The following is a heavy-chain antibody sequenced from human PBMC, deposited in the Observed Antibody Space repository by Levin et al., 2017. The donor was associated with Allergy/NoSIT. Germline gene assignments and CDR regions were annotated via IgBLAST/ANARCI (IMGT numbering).Heavy chain of an antibody. CDR3: AGYKEVAAGLYYYYGMDV. CDR2: INHSGST. Sequence: SQTLSLTCAVYGGSFSGYYWSWIRQPPGKGLEWIGEINHSGSTNYNPSLKSRVTISVDTSKNQFSLKLSSVTAADTAVYYCAGYKEVAAGLYYYYGMDVWGQGTTVTVSS. D-gene: IGHD5-12*01. J-gene: IGHJ6*02. V-gene: IGHV4-34*01. CDR1: GGSFSGYY.